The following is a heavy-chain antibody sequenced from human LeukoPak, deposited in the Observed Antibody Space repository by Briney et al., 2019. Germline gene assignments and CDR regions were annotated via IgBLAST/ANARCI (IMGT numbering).Heavy chain of an antibody. CDR3: AREGYYDSSGYPHVFDY. CDR2: INGNSGGT. D-gene: IGHD3-22*01. V-gene: IGHV1-2*02. J-gene: IGHJ4*02. CDR1: GYTFTGFY. Sequence: ASVKVSCKPSGYTFTGFYVHSVRQAPGQGLEWMGWINGNSGGTKYAQKFQGRVTMTRDTSISTAYMELSRLRSDDTAVYYCAREGYYDSSGYPHVFDYWGQGTLVTVSS.